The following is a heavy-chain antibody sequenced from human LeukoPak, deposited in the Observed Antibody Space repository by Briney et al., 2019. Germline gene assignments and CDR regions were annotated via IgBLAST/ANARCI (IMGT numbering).Heavy chain of an antibody. J-gene: IGHJ4*02. D-gene: IGHD5-18*01. CDR2: INHSGGT. CDR1: GGSFSDYY. V-gene: IGHV4-34*01. Sequence: SETLSLTCAVYGGSFSDYYWSWIRQPPGKGLEWIGEINHSGGTNYNPSLKSRVTISVDTFKNQFSLKLSSVTAADTAMYYCARGGYTYGYGYWGQGNMVTVSS. CDR3: ARGGYTYGYGY.